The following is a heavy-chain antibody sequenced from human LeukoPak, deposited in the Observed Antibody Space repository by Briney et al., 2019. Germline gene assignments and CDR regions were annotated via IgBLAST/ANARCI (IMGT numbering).Heavy chain of an antibody. D-gene: IGHD5-18*01. CDR2: IIPIFGTA. CDR1: GGTFSSYA. J-gene: IGHJ4*02. CDR3: ARGGDTAMVTPFDY. V-gene: IGHV1-69*05. Sequence: SVKVSCKASGGTFSSYAISWVRQAPGQGLEWMGRIIPIFGTANYAQKFQGRVTVTTDESTSTAYMELSSLRSEDTAVYYCARGGDTAMVTPFDYWGQGTLVTVSS.